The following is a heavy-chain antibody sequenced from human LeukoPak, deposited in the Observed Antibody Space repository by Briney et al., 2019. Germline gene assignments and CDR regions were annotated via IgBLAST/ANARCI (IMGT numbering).Heavy chain of an antibody. V-gene: IGHV2-5*01. D-gene: IGHD6-13*01. CDR2: ISWNDDK. CDR1: GGSISSYYW. Sequence: TLSLTCTVSGGSISSYYWSWIRQPPGKALEWLASISWNDDKPYSPSLKSRLTITKDTSKNQVVLTMTNMDPVDTATYYCAHSWSSSWYLYFQHWGQGTLVTVSS. J-gene: IGHJ1*01. CDR3: AHSWSSSWYLYFQH.